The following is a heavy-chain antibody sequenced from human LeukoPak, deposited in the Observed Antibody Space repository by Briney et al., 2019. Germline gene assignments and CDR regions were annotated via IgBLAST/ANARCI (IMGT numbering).Heavy chain of an antibody. CDR2: INSDGSST. J-gene: IGHJ4*02. Sequence: QPGGSLRLSCAASGFTFSSYWMHWVRQAPGKGLVWVSRINSDGSSTSYADSVKGRFTISRDNAKNTLYLQMNSLRAEDTAVYYCARFPGYSYGQRYFDYWGRGTLVTVSS. V-gene: IGHV3-74*01. CDR1: GFTFSSYW. CDR3: ARFPGYSYGQRYFDY. D-gene: IGHD5-18*01.